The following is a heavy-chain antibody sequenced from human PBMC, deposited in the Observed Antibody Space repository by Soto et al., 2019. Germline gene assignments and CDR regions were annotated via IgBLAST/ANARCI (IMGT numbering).Heavy chain of an antibody. CDR1: GGSFSGYY. D-gene: IGHD2-2*01. CDR2: INHSGST. J-gene: IGHJ6*03. CDR3: ARGAYQLLALYYYYYMDV. Sequence: SETLSLTCAVYGGSFSGYYWSRIRQPPGKGLEWIGEINHSGSTNYNPSLKSRVTISVDTSKNQFSLKLSSVTAADTAVYYCARGAYQLLALYYYYYMDVWGKGTTVTVSS. V-gene: IGHV4-34*01.